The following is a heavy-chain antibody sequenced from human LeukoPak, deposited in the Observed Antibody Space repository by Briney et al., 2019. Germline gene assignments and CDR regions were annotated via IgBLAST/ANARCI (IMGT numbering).Heavy chain of an antibody. J-gene: IGHJ4*02. CDR3: ARGRAAEY. Sequence: TTSETLSLTCAVYGGSFSGYYWSWIRQPPGKGLEWIGEINHSGSTNYNPSLKSRVTISVDTCKNQFSLKLSSVTAADTAVYYCARGRAAEYWGQGTLVTVSS. D-gene: IGHD6-13*01. V-gene: IGHV4-34*01. CDR1: GGSFSGYY. CDR2: INHSGST.